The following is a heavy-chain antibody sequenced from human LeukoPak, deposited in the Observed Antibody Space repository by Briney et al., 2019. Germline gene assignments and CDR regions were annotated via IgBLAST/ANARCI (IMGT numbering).Heavy chain of an antibody. D-gene: IGHD3-16*01. Sequence: PGGSLRLSCAASGFTVSSNYMSWVRQAPGKGPEWLANINQDGSAADSVDSVKGRFTISRDNAKNSVSLQMDSLRVEDTAVYYCAVTSRSYAFDYWGPGTLVTVSS. CDR2: INQDGSAA. V-gene: IGHV3-7*02. J-gene: IGHJ4*02. CDR3: AVTSRSYAFDY. CDR1: GFTVSSNY.